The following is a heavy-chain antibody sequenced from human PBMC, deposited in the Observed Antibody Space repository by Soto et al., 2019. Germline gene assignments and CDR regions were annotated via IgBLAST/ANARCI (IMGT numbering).Heavy chain of an antibody. Sequence: QVQLQESGPGLVKPSETLSLTCTVSGGSIDGRNCAWIRQPPGKGLEWLGYVYYDGGSSYNPSVKRRLAXSMDTSKSQFSLQLRSVTAADTAVYYCVRQGIGNLHGLVDVWGRGTTVTVSS. CDR1: GGSIDGRN. V-gene: IGHV4-59*08. D-gene: IGHD3-10*01. CDR3: VRQGIGNLHGLVDV. CDR2: VYYDGGS. J-gene: IGHJ6*02.